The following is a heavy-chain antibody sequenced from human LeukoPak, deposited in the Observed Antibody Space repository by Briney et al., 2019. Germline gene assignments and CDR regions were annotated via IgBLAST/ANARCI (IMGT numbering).Heavy chain of an antibody. D-gene: IGHD2-15*01. V-gene: IGHV3-11*03. CDR3: ARRGTTYCTVDSCHPNWFDS. J-gene: IGHJ5*01. Sequence: PGGSLRLSCAASGFTFSDYYMTWLRQAPGRGLGWISYINGSSSDTKYADSVKGRFTISRDNAKNSLYLLMNSLRAEDTAVYYCARRGTTYCTVDSCHPNWFDSGGQGTLVTVS. CDR2: INGSSSDT. CDR1: GFTFSDYY.